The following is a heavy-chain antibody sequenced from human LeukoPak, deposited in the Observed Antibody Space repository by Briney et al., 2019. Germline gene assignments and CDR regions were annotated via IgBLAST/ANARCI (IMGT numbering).Heavy chain of an antibody. D-gene: IGHD3-22*01. CDR3: ARHYDGTGYSLDY. CDR1: GFTFSSYW. V-gene: IGHV3-7*01. J-gene: IGHJ4*02. CDR2: IKEDGSQK. Sequence: PGGSLGLSCAASGFTFSSYWMTWVRQAPGKGLEWVANIKEDGSQKFYLDSVKGRFTISRDNAKDSLFLQMNSLRAEDTAVYYCARHYDGTGYSLDYWGQGTLVTVSS.